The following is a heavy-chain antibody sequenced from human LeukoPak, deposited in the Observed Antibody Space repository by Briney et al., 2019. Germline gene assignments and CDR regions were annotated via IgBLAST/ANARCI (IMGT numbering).Heavy chain of an antibody. CDR1: GGSIRSSSYY. CDR3: ARAPAYIAAAGTGWFDP. V-gene: IGHV4-39*01. D-gene: IGHD6-13*01. Sequence: SETLSLSCTVSGGSIRSSSYYWGWIRQPPGKGLEWVGIIYYSGSTYYNPSLKSRVIISVDTSKNQFSLHLRSVTAADTAVYYCARAPAYIAAAGTGWFDPWGQGTLVTVSS. J-gene: IGHJ5*02. CDR2: IYYSGST.